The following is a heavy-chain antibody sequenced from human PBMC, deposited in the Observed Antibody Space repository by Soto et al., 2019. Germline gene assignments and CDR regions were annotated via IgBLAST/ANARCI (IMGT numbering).Heavy chain of an antibody. Sequence: PSETLSLTCTVSGGSISSYYWSWIRQPPGKGLEWIGYIYYSGSTNYNPSLKSRVTISVDTSKNQFSLKLSSVTAADTAVYYCARRVYDFWSGSRLYYFDYWGQGTLVTVSS. D-gene: IGHD3-3*01. CDR3: ARRVYDFWSGSRLYYFDY. V-gene: IGHV4-59*08. J-gene: IGHJ4*02. CDR2: IYYSGST. CDR1: GGSISSYY.